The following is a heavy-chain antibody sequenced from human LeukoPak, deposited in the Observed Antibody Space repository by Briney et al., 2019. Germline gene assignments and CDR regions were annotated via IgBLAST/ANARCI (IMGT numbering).Heavy chain of an antibody. V-gene: IGHV4-59*01. CDR1: GGSISSYY. CDR2: IYYSGST. CDR3: AGSRDGYNTVY. D-gene: IGHD5-24*01. Sequence: SETLSLTCTVSGGSISSYYWSWIRQPPGKGLEWIGHIYYSGSTNYNPSLKSRVTISVDTSKNQFSLKLSSVTAADTAVYYCAGSRDGYNTVYWGQGTLVTVSS. J-gene: IGHJ4*02.